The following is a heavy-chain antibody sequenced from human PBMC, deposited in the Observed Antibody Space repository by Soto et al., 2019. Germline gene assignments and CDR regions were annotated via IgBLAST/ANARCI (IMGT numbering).Heavy chain of an antibody. Sequence: ASVKVSCKTSGYTFTHYGISWVRQAPGQGLEWIGWISAYYGNTYYAQSLQDRVTVTTDTSTDTAYMDLTSLKSDDTAVYYCARQAPTTDYCRTTSCTPDYWGQGNMLTVSS. V-gene: IGHV1-18*01. J-gene: IGHJ4*02. CDR1: GYTFTHYG. CDR2: ISAYYGNT. D-gene: IGHD2-2*01. CDR3: ARQAPTTDYCRTTSCTPDY.